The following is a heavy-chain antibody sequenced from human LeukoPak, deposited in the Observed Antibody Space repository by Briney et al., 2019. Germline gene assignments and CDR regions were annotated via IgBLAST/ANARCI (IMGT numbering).Heavy chain of an antibody. V-gene: IGHV4-61*01. CDR3: ARADILTGYPSVY. CDR1: GGSVSSGSYY. D-gene: IGHD3-9*01. J-gene: IGHJ4*02. CDR2: IYYSGST. Sequence: SETLSLTCTVSGGSVSSGSYYWSWIRQPPGKGLEWIGYIYYSGSTNYNPSLKSRVTISVDTSKNQFSLKLNSVTAADTAVYYCARADILTGYPSVYWGQGTLVTVSS.